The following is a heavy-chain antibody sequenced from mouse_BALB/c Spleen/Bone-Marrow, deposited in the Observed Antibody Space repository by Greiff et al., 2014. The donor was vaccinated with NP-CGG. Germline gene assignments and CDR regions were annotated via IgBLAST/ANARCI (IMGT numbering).Heavy chain of an antibody. Sequence: ESGPELVKPGASVKMSCKASGYTFTSYVMHWVKQQPGQGLEWFGYINPYNDGTKYNEKFEGKATLTSDKSSSTAYMELSSLTSEDSAVYFCAREGVDYFDYWGQGTTLTVSS. CDR2: INPYNDGT. CDR3: AREGVDYFDY. CDR1: GYTFTSYV. J-gene: IGHJ2*01. V-gene: IGHV1-14*01.